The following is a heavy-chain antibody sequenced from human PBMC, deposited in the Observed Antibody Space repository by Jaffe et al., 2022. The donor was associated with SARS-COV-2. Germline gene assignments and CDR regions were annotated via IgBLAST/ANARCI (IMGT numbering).Heavy chain of an antibody. Sequence: EVQLVESGGGLVQPGGSLRLSCAASGFTFSSYSMNWVRQAPGKGLEWVSYISSSSSTIYYADSVKGRFTISRDNAKNSLYLQMNSLRDEDTAVYYCARDRGGSYYDVNWFDPWGQGTLVTVSS. CDR1: GFTFSSYS. D-gene: IGHD1-26*01. CDR2: ISSSSSTI. CDR3: ARDRGGSYYDVNWFDP. V-gene: IGHV3-48*02. J-gene: IGHJ5*02.